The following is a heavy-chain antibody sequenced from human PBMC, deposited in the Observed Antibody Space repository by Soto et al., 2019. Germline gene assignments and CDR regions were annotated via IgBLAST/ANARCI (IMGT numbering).Heavy chain of an antibody. D-gene: IGHD3-10*01. CDR1: GSSITAYY. CDR2: VHNSGRA. J-gene: IGHJ4*02. CDR3: ARYYGGYSDY. Sequence: SETLSLTCAVSGSSITAYYWAWVRQPPGKGLEYIGHVHNSGRADYNPSLRSRVTISVDTSRNQFSLHLNSVTAADTAVYYCARYYGGYSDYWGQGTLVTVSS. V-gene: IGHV4-59*08.